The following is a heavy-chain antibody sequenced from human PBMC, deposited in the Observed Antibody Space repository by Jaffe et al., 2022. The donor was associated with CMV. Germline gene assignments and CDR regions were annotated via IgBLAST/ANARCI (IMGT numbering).Heavy chain of an antibody. CDR2: IYYSGST. J-gene: IGHJ4*02. Sequence: QLQLQESGPGLVKPSETLSLTCTVSGGSISSSSYYWGWIRQPPGKGLEWIGSIYYSGSTYYNPSLKSRVTISVDTSKNQFSLKLSSVTAADTAVYYCARHPLSPRAVVVMFDYWGQGTLVTVSS. D-gene: IGHD3-22*01. CDR3: ARHPLSPRAVVVMFDY. CDR1: GGSISSSSYY. V-gene: IGHV4-39*01.